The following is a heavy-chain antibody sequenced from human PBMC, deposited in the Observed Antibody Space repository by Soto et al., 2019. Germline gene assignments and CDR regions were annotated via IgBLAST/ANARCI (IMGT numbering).Heavy chain of an antibody. CDR1: GGTFSSYA. D-gene: IGHD6-25*01. CDR3: ASERRAAGRCLSRDSFDI. Sequence: SVKVSCKASGGTFSSYAISWVRQAPGQGLEWMGGIIPIFGTANYAQKFQGRVTITADESTSTAYMELSSLRSEDTAVYYFASERRAAGRCLSRDSFDIWGQATMGTLSS. V-gene: IGHV1-69*13. CDR2: IIPIFGTA. J-gene: IGHJ3*02.